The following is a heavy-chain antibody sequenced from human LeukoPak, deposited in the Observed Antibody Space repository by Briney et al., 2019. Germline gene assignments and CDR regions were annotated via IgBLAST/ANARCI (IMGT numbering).Heavy chain of an antibody. Sequence: GGSLRLSCAASGFTFTTFNMNWVRQAPGKGLEWVSSITSGGDYIYYADSVKGRFTTSRDKAKNSLSLQLNSLRVEDTAVYYCARGHYDVLAASYKWTPDYWGQGTLVTVSS. D-gene: IGHD3-9*01. V-gene: IGHV3-21*01. CDR1: GFTFTTFN. J-gene: IGHJ4*02. CDR2: ITSGGDYI. CDR3: ARGHYDVLAASYKWTPDY.